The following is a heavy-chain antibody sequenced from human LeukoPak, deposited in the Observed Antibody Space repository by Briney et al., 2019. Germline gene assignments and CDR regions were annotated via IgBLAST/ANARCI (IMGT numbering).Heavy chain of an antibody. CDR3: ARLGGSYYTY. V-gene: IGHV3-7*01. CDR2: IKQDGGEK. J-gene: IGHJ4*02. Sequence: GGSLRLSCAASGFTFDDYGMSWVRQAPGKGLEWVANIKQDGGEKYYVDSVKGRFTISRDNAKNSLFLQMNSLRVEDTAVYYCARLGGSYYTYWGQGTLVTVSS. D-gene: IGHD1-26*01. CDR1: GFTFDDYG.